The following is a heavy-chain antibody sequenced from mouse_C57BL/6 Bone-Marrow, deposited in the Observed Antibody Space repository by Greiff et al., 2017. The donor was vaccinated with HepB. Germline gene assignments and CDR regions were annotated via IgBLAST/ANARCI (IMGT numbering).Heavy chain of an antibody. CDR2: FHPYNDDT. V-gene: IGHV1-47*01. Sequence: QVQLKESGAELVKPGASVKMSCKASGYTFTTYPIEWMKQNHGKSLEWIGNFHPYNDDTKYNEKFKGKATLTVEKSSSTVYLELSRLTSDDSAVYYCAISYDYDWFAYWGQGTLVTVSA. D-gene: IGHD2-4*01. CDR1: GYTFTTYP. J-gene: IGHJ3*01. CDR3: AISYDYDWFAY.